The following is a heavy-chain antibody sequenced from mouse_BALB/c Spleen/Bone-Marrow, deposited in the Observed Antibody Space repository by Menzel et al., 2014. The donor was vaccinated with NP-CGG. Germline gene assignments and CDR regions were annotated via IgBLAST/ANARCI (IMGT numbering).Heavy chain of an antibody. D-gene: IGHD2-4*01. CDR3: TRKGALITHYYAMDY. V-gene: IGHV5-17*02. J-gene: IGHJ4*01. CDR2: FSSGSSTI. CDR1: GLTFSSFG. Sequence: DVMLVESGGGLVQPGGSGKFSCAASGLTFSSFGMHWVRQAPEKGLEWFAYFSSGSSTIYYADTVKGRFTISRDNPKNTLFLQMTSLRSEDTAMYYCTRKGALITHYYAMDYWGQGTSVTVSS.